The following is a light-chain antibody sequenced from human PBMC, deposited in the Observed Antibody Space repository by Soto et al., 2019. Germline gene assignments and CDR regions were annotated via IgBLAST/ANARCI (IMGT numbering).Light chain of an antibody. CDR1: QSVSSY. CDR3: QHSGDFRWT. V-gene: IGKV3-11*01. J-gene: IGKJ1*01. Sequence: EIVLTQSPATLSLSPGERATLSCRASQSVSSYLAWYQQKPGQAPRLLMYEASNRATGIPARFSGGGSGTDFTLTISSLEPEDFAVYYCQHSGDFRWTFGQGTKV. CDR2: EAS.